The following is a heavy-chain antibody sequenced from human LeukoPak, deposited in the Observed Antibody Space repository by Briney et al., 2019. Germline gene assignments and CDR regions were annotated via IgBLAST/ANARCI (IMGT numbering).Heavy chain of an antibody. CDR1: GGSISSYY. V-gene: IGHV4-4*07. CDR3: ARDLGYDILTGDSNWFDP. Sequence: SQTLSLTCTVSGGSISSYYRSWIRQPAGKGLEWIGRIYTSGSTNYNPSLKTRVTISVDTSKNQFSLKLSSVSAADTAVYYCARDLGYDILTGDSNWFDPWGQGTLVTVSS. D-gene: IGHD3-9*01. CDR2: IYTSGST. J-gene: IGHJ5*02.